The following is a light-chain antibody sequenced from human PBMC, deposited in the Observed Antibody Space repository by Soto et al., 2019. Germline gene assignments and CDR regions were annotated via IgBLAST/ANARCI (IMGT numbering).Light chain of an antibody. J-gene: IGKJ4*01. Sequence: DIQMTQSPSSLSASVRDRVTITCRASQSISNYLNWYQQKPGKAPKLLIYAASSLQSGVPSKFSGSGSGTDFTLTISSLQPEDVATYYCQQSYSTPLTFGGGTKVEIK. V-gene: IGKV1-39*01. CDR2: AAS. CDR1: QSISNY. CDR3: QQSYSTPLT.